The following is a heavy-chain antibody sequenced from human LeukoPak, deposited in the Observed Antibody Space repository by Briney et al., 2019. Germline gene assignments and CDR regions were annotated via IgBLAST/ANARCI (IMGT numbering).Heavy chain of an antibody. CDR1: GYTFTSYG. V-gene: IGHV1-18*01. D-gene: IGHD3-22*01. Sequence: ASVKVSCKASGYTFTSYGINWVRQAPGQGLEWMGCISAYNGNTNYAQKLQGRVTMTTDTSTSTAYMELRSLRSDDTAVYYCASLKNYYDSSGYLVTDAFDIWGQGTMVTVSS. J-gene: IGHJ3*02. CDR2: ISAYNGNT. CDR3: ASLKNYYDSSGYLVTDAFDI.